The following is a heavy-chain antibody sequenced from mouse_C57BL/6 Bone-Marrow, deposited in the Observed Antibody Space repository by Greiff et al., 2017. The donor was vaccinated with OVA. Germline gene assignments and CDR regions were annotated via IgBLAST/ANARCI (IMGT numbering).Heavy chain of an antibody. Sequence: QVQLKESGAELARPGASVKLSCKASGYTFTSYGISWVKQRTGQGLEWIGEIYPRSGNTYYNEKFKGKATLTADKSSSTAYMELRSLTSEDSAVYFCASGIYYGYDEGWYFDVWGTGTTVTVSS. D-gene: IGHD2-2*01. V-gene: IGHV1-81*01. CDR3: ASGIYYGYDEGWYFDV. J-gene: IGHJ1*03. CDR2: IYPRSGNT. CDR1: GYTFTSYG.